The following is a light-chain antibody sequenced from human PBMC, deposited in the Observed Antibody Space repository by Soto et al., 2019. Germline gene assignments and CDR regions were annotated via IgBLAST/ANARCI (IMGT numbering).Light chain of an antibody. V-gene: IGLV2-14*01. CDR3: SSYTTDTIWV. Sequence: QSALTQPASVSGSPGQSITISCTGTSGDIGSYNYVSWYQQRPGKAPKLMIYEVNNRPSGVSDRFSGSKSANTASLTISGLQSEDEATYYCSSYTTDTIWVFGGGTKLTVL. CDR1: SGDIGSYNY. J-gene: IGLJ3*02. CDR2: EVN.